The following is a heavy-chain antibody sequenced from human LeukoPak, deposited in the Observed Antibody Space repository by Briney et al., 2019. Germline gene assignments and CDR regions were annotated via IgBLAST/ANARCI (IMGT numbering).Heavy chain of an antibody. CDR2: IRYDGSNK. Sequence: PGGSLRLSCAASGFTFRSYGMHWVRQAPGKGLEWVAFIRYDGSNKYYADSVKGRFTISRDNSKNTLYLQMNSLRAEDTAVYYCAKAPSGSYRGGFDYWGQGTLVTVSS. J-gene: IGHJ4*02. D-gene: IGHD1-26*01. V-gene: IGHV3-30*02. CDR1: GFTFRSYG. CDR3: AKAPSGSYRGGFDY.